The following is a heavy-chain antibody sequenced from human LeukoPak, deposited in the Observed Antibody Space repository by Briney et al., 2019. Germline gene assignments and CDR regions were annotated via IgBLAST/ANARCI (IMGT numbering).Heavy chain of an antibody. CDR2: INHSGST. D-gene: IGHD6-19*01. CDR1: GGSFSGYY. Sequence: SETLSLTCAVYGGSFSGYYWSWIRQPPGKGLEWIGEINHSGSTNYNPSLKSRVTMSVDTSKNQFSLKLSSVTAADTAVYYCARGGIAVAGTGWFDPWGQGTLVTVSS. V-gene: IGHV4-34*01. CDR3: ARGGIAVAGTGWFDP. J-gene: IGHJ5*02.